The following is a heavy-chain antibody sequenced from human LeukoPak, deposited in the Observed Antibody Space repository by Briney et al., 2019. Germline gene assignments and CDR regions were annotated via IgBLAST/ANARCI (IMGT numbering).Heavy chain of an antibody. V-gene: IGHV4-39*01. CDR3: ARGYCSGSSCYYFDD. Sequence: SETLSLTCTVSGGSISGNTYYWGWIRQPPGKGLEWIVSIDYSGITYYKASLKSRLTISVDTSKNQFSLKLSSVTATDTAVYYCARGYCSGSSCYYFDDWGQGTLVTVSS. D-gene: IGHD2-15*01. CDR1: GGSISGNTYY. CDR2: IDYSGIT. J-gene: IGHJ4*02.